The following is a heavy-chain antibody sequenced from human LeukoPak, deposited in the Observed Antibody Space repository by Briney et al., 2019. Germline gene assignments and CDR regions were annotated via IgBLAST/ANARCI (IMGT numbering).Heavy chain of an antibody. J-gene: IGHJ4*02. CDR2: IHAPGNT. CDR1: GGAISGYY. CDR3: ARLSGGVIV. V-gene: IGHV4-4*07. Sequence: SETLSLTCIVSGGAISGYYCNWIRQPAGKGLEWIGRIHAPGNTNYNSSLKSRVTMSTDTSKNQFSLKLTSVTAADTAVYYCARLSGGVIVWGQGTLVTVSS. D-gene: IGHD3-16*02.